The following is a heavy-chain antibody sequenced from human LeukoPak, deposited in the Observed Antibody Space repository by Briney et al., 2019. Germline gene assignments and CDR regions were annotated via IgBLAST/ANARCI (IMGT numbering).Heavy chain of an antibody. J-gene: IGHJ3*02. CDR3: AKGIPYYYDSSGHWGAFDI. Sequence: GGSLRLSCAASGFTLSSYGMHWVRQAPGKGLEWVAVISYDGSNKYYADSVKGRFTISRDNSKNTLYLQMNSLRAEDTAVYYCAKGIPYYYDSSGHWGAFDIWGQGTMVTVSS. CDR2: ISYDGSNK. CDR1: GFTLSSYG. V-gene: IGHV3-30*18. D-gene: IGHD3-22*01.